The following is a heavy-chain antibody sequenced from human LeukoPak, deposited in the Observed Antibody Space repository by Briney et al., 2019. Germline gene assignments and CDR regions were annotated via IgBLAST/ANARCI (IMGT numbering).Heavy chain of an antibody. Sequence: SGPTLVNPTQTLTLTCTFSGFSLSTSGVGVGWIRQPPGKALEWLALIYWDDDKRYSPSLKTRLTITKDTSKNQVVLTMTNMDPVDTATYYCAHRSADYGGNSGYYFDYWGRGTLVTVSS. J-gene: IGHJ4*02. CDR3: AHRSADYGGNSGYYFDY. D-gene: IGHD4-23*01. CDR1: GFSLSTSGVG. V-gene: IGHV2-5*02. CDR2: IYWDDDK.